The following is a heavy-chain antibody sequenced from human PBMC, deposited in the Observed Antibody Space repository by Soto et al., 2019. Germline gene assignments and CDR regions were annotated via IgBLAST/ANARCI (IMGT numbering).Heavy chain of an antibody. CDR1: GFTFDSYA. J-gene: IGHJ3*01. CDR2: ISVNGGTS. Sequence: PGGSLRLSCTAYGFTFDSYAMTWVRQGPGKGLEWVSGISVNGGTSYYAGSVKGRFTISRDNSKNTLSLQMNSLRAEDTAVYHCAKSLSTGTGDALDVWGPGTMVTVSS. CDR3: AKSLSTGTGDALDV. D-gene: IGHD1-1*01. V-gene: IGHV3-23*01.